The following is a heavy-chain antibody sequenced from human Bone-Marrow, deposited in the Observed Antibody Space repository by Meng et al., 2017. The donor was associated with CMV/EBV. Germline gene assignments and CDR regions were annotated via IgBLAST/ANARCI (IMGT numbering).Heavy chain of an antibody. D-gene: IGHD2-21*01. CDR1: GGTFSTFT. Sequence: SVKVSCKASGGTFSTFTINWVRQAPGQGLEWMGRIIPMLEITNYAQRFQGRVTITADKSTTTAYMELSSLTSEDTAVYYCAREMWSWGQGTLVTVYS. V-gene: IGHV1-69*04. CDR2: IIPMLEIT. CDR3: AREMWS. J-gene: IGHJ5*02.